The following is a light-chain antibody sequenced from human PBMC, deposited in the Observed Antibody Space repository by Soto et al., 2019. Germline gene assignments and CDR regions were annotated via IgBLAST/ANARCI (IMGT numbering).Light chain of an antibody. CDR3: AAWDDSLNGYV. V-gene: IGLV1-44*01. Sequence: QSVLTQPPSASGTPGQRVTISCSGSSSNIGSNTVNWYQQLPGTAPKLLIYRSSQRPSGVPDRFSGSKSGTSASLAISGLQSEDEADYHCAAWDDSLNGYVFGTGTKLTVL. CDR1: SSNIGSNT. CDR2: RSS. J-gene: IGLJ1*01.